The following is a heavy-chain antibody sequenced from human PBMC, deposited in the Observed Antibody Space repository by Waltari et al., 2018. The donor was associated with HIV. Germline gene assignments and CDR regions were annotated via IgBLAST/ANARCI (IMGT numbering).Heavy chain of an antibody. D-gene: IGHD3-10*01. Sequence: GVVQPGRSLRLSCAASGFTFSTYGMHWVRQAPGKGLEWVAGIWYDGSNKYYADSVKGRLTISRDNSKNTVYLQINRLRAEDTAVYYCAREGHYYGSGRFGGDYWGQGTLVTVSS. CDR2: IWYDGSNK. CDR3: AREGHYYGSGRFGGDY. V-gene: IGHV3-33*01. CDR1: GFTFSTYG. J-gene: IGHJ4*02.